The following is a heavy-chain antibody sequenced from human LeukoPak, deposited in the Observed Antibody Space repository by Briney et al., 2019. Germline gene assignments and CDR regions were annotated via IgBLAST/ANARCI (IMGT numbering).Heavy chain of an antibody. J-gene: IGHJ4*02. Sequence: GGSLRLSCAASGFTFSSYGMHWVRQAPGKGLEWVAVISYDGSNKYYADSVKGRFTISRDNSKNTLYLQMNSLRAEDTAVYYCAKSGTVYCSGGSCEGFDYWGQGTLVTVSS. CDR2: ISYDGSNK. V-gene: IGHV3-30*18. CDR1: GFTFSSYG. CDR3: AKSGTVYCSGGSCEGFDY. D-gene: IGHD2-15*01.